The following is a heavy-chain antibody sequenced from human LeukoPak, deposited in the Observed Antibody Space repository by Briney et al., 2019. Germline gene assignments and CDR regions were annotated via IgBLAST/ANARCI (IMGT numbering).Heavy chain of an antibody. J-gene: IGHJ4*02. CDR3: TRVYYDFWSGPDY. D-gene: IGHD3-3*01. CDR2: IRSEAYGGTT. V-gene: IGHV3-49*04. CDR1: GFTFSSYA. Sequence: GGSLRLSCAASGFTFSSYAMSWVRQAPGKGLEWVGFIRSEAYGGTTEYAASVKGRFTISRDDSKSIAYLQMNSLKTEDTAVYYCTRVYYDFWSGPDYWGQGTLVTVSS.